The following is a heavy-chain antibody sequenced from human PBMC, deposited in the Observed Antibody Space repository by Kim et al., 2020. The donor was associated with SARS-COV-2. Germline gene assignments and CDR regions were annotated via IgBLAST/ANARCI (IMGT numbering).Heavy chain of an antibody. V-gene: IGHV3-21*01. Sequence: DSVKGRSTISRDNAKNSLYLQMNSLRAEETAVYYCARDPQRILGYDAFDIWGQGTMVTVSS. J-gene: IGHJ3*02. D-gene: IGHD2-15*01. CDR3: ARDPQRILGYDAFDI.